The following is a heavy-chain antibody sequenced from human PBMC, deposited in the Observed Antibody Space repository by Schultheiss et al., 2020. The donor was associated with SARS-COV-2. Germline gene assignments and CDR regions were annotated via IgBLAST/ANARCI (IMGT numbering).Heavy chain of an antibody. CDR1: GYSFTNYG. CDR2: ISGYNGNT. J-gene: IGHJ6*02. D-gene: IGHD3-3*01. V-gene: IGHV1-18*01. CDR3: ARLRRFLEWPPYGMDV. Sequence: ASVKVSCKTSGYSFTNYGISWVRQVPGQGLEWMGWISGYNGNTNYAQKLQGRVTMTTDTSTSTAYMELRSLRSDDTAVYYCARLRRFLEWPPYGMDVWGQGTTVTVSS.